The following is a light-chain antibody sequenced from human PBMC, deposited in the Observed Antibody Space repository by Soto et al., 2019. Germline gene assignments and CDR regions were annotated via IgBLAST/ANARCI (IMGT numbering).Light chain of an antibody. V-gene: IGKV3-20*01. J-gene: IGKJ1*01. CDR3: QQYGSSPSWT. CDR1: QSVSNDF. Sequence: EIVLTQSPGILSLSPGERATLSCRASQSVSNDFLAWYQQKPCRAPRLLIYGASSRATGIPDRFSGSGSGTDFTPTISRLEPEDFAVYYCQQYGSSPSWTFGQGTKLDIK. CDR2: GAS.